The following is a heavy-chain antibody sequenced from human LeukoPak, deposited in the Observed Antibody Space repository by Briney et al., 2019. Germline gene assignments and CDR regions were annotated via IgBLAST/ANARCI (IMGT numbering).Heavy chain of an antibody. CDR3: ARDLMTTPTWDFDY. D-gene: IGHD4-17*01. CDR2: INPNSGGT. J-gene: IGHJ4*02. CDR1: GYTSTGYY. Sequence: ASVKVSCKPSGYTSTGYYMHWVRQAPGQGREWMGWINPNSGGTNYAQKFQGRVTMTRDTSISTAYMELSRLRSDDTAVYYCARDLMTTPTWDFDYWGQGTLVSVSS. V-gene: IGHV1-2*02.